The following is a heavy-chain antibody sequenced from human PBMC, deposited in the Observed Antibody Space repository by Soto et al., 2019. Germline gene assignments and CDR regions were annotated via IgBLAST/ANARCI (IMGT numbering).Heavy chain of an antibody. CDR1: GEKVCRTRST. J-gene: IGHJ5*01. CDR2: TYCRSKWFN. Sequence: PLQAQSRTGALCGEKVCRTRSTRDWFRQTPSRGLEWLGRTYCRSKWFNDYAVSVKGRISINPDTSNNQFSPQLNSVTPDDTAVYYCARLIGNSWLDSWGQGTLVTSPQ. V-gene: IGHV6-1*01. D-gene: IGHD2-8*01. CDR3: ARLIGNSWLDS.